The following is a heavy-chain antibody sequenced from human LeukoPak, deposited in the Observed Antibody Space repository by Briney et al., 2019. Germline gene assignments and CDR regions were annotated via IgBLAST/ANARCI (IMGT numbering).Heavy chain of an antibody. CDR2: IYTSGST. CDR1: GGSISSYY. D-gene: IGHD6-19*01. V-gene: IGHV4-4*07. CDR3: ARAIAVAGARPLYYYYYMDV. J-gene: IGHJ6*03. Sequence: SETLSLTCTVSGGSISSYYWSWIRQPAGKGLEWIGRIYTSGSTNYNPSLKSRVTMSVDTSKNQFSLKLSSVTAADTAVYYCARAIAVAGARPLYYYYYMDVWGKGTTVTISS.